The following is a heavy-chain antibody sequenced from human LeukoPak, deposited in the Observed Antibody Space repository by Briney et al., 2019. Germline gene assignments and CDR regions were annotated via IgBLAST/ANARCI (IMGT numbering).Heavy chain of an antibody. CDR3: ARRFPLRGIAAAGRGFDP. D-gene: IGHD6-13*01. CDR2: IYYSGST. CDR1: GGSISSYY. Sequence: SETLSLTCTVSGGSISSYYWSWIRQHPGKGLEWIGYIYYSGSTYYNPSLKSRVTISVDTSKNQFSLKLSSVTAADTAVYYCARRFPLRGIAAAGRGFDPWGQGTLVTVSS. J-gene: IGHJ5*02. V-gene: IGHV4-59*06.